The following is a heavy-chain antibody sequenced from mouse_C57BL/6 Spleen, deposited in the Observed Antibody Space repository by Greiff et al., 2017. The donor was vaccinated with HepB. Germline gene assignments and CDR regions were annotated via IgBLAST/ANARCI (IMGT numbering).Heavy chain of an antibody. CDR3: GSSRDGSSHWYFDV. Sequence: QVQLQQPGTELVKPGASVKLSCKASGYTFTSYCMHWVKQRPGQGLEWIGNINPGNGGTNYKAKFQRKATLTVDTSSSTAYMQLSSLAAEDSAVYKWGSSRDGSSHWYFDVWGTGTTVTVSS. CDR2: INPGNGGT. V-gene: IGHV1-53*01. J-gene: IGHJ1*03. CDR1: GYTFTSYC. D-gene: IGHD1-1*01.